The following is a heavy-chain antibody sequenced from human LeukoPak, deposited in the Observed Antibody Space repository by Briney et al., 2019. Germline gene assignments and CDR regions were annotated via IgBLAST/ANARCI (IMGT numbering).Heavy chain of an antibody. CDR1: GFTFSSYE. CDR2: ISSSGSTI. J-gene: IGHJ4*02. Sequence: PGGSLRLSCAASGFTFSSYEMNWVRQAPGKGLEWVSYISSSGSTIYYADSVKGRFTISRDNAKNSLYLQMNSLRAEDTAVYYCARSWAMVTCFDYWGQGTLVTVSS. CDR3: ARSWAMVTCFDY. V-gene: IGHV3-48*03. D-gene: IGHD5-18*01.